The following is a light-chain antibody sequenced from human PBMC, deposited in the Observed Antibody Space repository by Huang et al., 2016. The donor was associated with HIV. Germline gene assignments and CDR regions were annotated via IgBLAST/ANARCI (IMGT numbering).Light chain of an antibody. V-gene: IGKV3-11*01. J-gene: IGKJ4*01. CDR3: QQRSAWPLT. CDR1: QSVRSY. Sequence: EIVLTQSPATLSLSPGERATLSCRASQSVRSYLAWYQQKPGQAPRLLIYDASNRATCIPARFSGSVSVTDFTLTISNLQSEDFAVYYCQQRSAWPLTFGGGTKVEI. CDR2: DAS.